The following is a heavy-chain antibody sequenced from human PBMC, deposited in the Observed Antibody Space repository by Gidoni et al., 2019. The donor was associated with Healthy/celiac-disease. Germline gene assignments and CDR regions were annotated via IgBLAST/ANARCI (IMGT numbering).Heavy chain of an antibody. CDR1: GFTFSNAW. D-gene: IGHD6-19*01. CDR2: IKSKTDGGTT. CDR3: TTDIRYSSGWYDDAFDI. J-gene: IGHJ3*02. Sequence: EVQLVESGGGLVKPGGSLRLSCAASGFTFSNAWMSWVRQAPGKGLEWVGRIKSKTDGGTTDYAAPVKGRFTISRDDSKNTLYLQMNSLKTEDTAVYYCTTDIRYSSGWYDDAFDIWGQGTMVTVSS. V-gene: IGHV3-15*01.